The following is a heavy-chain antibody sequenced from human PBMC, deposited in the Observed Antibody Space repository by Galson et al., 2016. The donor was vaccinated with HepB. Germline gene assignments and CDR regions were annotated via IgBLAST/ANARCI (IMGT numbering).Heavy chain of an antibody. CDR1: GFSLSTTGMR. CDR2: IDWDDDK. Sequence: PALVKPTQTLTLTCTFSGFSLSTTGMRVSWIRQPPGKALEWLARIDWDDDKFYSTSLKTRLTTSKDSSKNQVVLTMTNMDPVDTATYYCARIGGIVADYYFDFWGQGTLVTVSS. V-gene: IGHV2-70*04. CDR3: ARIGGIVADYYFDF. D-gene: IGHD6-13*01. J-gene: IGHJ4*02.